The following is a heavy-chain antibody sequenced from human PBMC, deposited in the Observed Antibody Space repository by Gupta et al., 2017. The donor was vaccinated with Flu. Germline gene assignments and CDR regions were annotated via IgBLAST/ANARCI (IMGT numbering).Heavy chain of an antibody. J-gene: IGHJ4*02. CDR2: IWYEGSNK. D-gene: IGHD1-26*01. V-gene: IGHV3-33*01. CDR3: ARDLNSRKLVGATYFDY. CDR1: GFTFSRYG. Sequence: QVQLVESGGGVVQPGRSLRLSCAASGFTFSRYGMPWVRQAPGKGLGWVAVIWYEGSNKNYADSVKGRFTISRDNSKNTLYLQMNSLRAEDTAVYYCARDLNSRKLVGATYFDYWGQGTLVTLSS.